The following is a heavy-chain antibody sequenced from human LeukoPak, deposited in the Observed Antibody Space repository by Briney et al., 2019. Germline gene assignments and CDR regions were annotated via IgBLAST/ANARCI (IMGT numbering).Heavy chain of an antibody. Sequence: SSVTVSCKVSGYSLTELSMHWVRQAPGKGLEWMGGFDPEDGETIYAQKFQGRVTMTEDTSTDTAYMELSSLRSEDTAVYYCATFAARFALHSFDYWGQGTLVTVSS. D-gene: IGHD3-16*01. CDR1: GYSLTELS. J-gene: IGHJ4*02. CDR3: ATFAARFALHSFDY. CDR2: FDPEDGET. V-gene: IGHV1-24*01.